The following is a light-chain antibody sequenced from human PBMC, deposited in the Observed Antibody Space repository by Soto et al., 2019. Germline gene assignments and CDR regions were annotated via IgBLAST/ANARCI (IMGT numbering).Light chain of an antibody. J-gene: IGKJ2*01. CDR2: WAS. CDR3: QQYFTTPMFT. Sequence: VMTPSPDSLAVSLGERATINCKSSPSLLYGPTNQNYLAWYQQKPGQPPKLLIYWASTRESGVPARFSGSGSGTDFTLTISSLQAEDVAVYYCQQYFTTPMFTFGQGTKLEIK. CDR1: PSLLYGPTNQNY. V-gene: IGKV4-1*01.